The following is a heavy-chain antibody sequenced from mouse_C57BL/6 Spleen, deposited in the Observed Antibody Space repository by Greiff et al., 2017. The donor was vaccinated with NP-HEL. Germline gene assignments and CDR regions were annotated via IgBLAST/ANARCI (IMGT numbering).Heavy chain of an antibody. J-gene: IGHJ1*03. CDR2: IAPNRGGT. CDR1: GYTFTSYW. V-gene: IGHV1-62-3*01. D-gene: IGHD2-3*01. CDR3: ARSDGYYWYFDV. Sequence: QVPLQQPGAELVKPGASVKLSSKASGYTFTSYWMHWVKPRPGRGLAWLGRIAPNRGGTQYHEQFPSTATLPVDKPSSTAYMQLSSLTSEDSAVYYCARSDGYYWYFDVWGTGTTVTVSS.